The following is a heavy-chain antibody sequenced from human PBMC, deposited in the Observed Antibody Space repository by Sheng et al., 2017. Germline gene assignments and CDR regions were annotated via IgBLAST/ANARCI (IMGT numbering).Heavy chain of an antibody. V-gene: IGHV3-30*02. D-gene: IGHD3-3*01. CDR3: AKDPTELQSYASSWSAY. CDR2: IRYDGSNK. Sequence: QVQLVESGGGVVQPGGSLRLSCAASGFTFSSYGMHWVRQVPGKGLEWVAFIRYDGSNKYYADSVKGRFTISRDNSKKTLYLQMNSLRAEDTAVYYCAKDPTELQSYASSWSAYWGPGTLVTVSS. CDR1: GFTFSSYG. J-gene: IGHJ4*02.